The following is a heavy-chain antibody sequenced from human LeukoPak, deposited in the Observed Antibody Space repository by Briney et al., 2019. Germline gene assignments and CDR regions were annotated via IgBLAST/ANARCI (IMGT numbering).Heavy chain of an antibody. CDR3: ARGAVAAFDI. J-gene: IGHJ3*02. V-gene: IGHV4-31*03. CDR1: GGSISSGGYY. CDR2: IYYSGST. Sequence: SQTLSLTCTVSGGSISSGGYYWSRIRQHPGKGLEWIGYIYYSGSTYYNPSHKSRVTISVDTSKNQFSLKLSSVTAADTAVYYCARGAVAAFDIWGQGTMVTVSS.